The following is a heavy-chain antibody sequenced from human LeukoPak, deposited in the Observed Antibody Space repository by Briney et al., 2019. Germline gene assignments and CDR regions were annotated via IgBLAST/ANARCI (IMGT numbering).Heavy chain of an antibody. J-gene: IGHJ3*02. Sequence: GGSLRLSCAASGFTFSSYSMNWVRQAPGKGLEWVSSISSSSSYIYYADSVKGRFTISRDNAKNSLYLQMNSLRAEDTAVYYCARVAYSGSYYHALDIWGQGTMVTVSS. CDR1: GFTFSSYS. CDR2: ISSSSSYI. D-gene: IGHD1-26*01. CDR3: ARVAYSGSYYHALDI. V-gene: IGHV3-21*01.